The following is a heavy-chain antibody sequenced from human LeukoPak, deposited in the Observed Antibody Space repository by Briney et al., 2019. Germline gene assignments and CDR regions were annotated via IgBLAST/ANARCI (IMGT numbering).Heavy chain of an antibody. J-gene: IGHJ4*02. V-gene: IGHV1-18*01. Sequence: ATLKPSCTASGYTLTSYGISSVRQAPGQGLEWIGWISAYNGNTNYTQKLQGRVTMTTDTTTSTAYMELRSLRSDDTAVYYGAKYSVDSSSWYPIDYWGQGTLVTVSS. D-gene: IGHD6-13*01. CDR3: AKYSVDSSSWYPIDY. CDR2: ISAYNGNT. CDR1: GYTLTSYG.